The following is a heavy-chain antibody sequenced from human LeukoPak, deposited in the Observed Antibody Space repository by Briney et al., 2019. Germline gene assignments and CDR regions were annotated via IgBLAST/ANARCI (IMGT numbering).Heavy chain of an antibody. CDR3: AKGRTTVTTAWGY. D-gene: IGHD4-17*01. J-gene: IGHJ4*02. Sequence: GGSLRLSCAASGFTFSNYVMSWVRQAPGKGLEWVSKITGGGGSAYYADSVKGRFTISRDNSKNTVYLQMNSLRADDTALYYCAKGRTTVTTAWGYWGQGTLVTVSS. CDR2: ITGGGGSA. CDR1: GFTFSNYV. V-gene: IGHV3-23*01.